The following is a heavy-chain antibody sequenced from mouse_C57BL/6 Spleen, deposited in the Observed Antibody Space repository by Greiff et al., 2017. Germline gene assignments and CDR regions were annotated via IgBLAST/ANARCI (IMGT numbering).Heavy chain of an antibody. CDR1: GYSITSGYD. V-gene: IGHV3-1*01. CDR3: ARGLYGNPCAY. J-gene: IGHJ3*01. Sequence: EVQLQESGPGMVKPSQSLSLTCTVTGYSITSGYDWHWIRHFPGNKLEWMGYISYSGSTNYNPSLKSRISITHDTSKNHFFLKLNSVTTEDTATYYCARGLYGNPCAYWGQGTLVTVSA. D-gene: IGHD2-1*01. CDR2: ISYSGST.